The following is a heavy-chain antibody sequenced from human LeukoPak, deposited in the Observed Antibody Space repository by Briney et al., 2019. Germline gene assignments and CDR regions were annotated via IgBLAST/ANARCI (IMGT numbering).Heavy chain of an antibody. D-gene: IGHD3-3*01. Sequence: PGGSLRLSCAASGFTLSSYSMNWVRQAPGKGLEWVSSISSSSSYIYYADSVKGRFTISRDNAKNSLYLQMNSLRAEDTAVYYCAREGYYDFWSGYYAYYYYMDVWGKGTTVTVSS. CDR2: ISSSSSYI. V-gene: IGHV3-21*01. CDR3: AREGYYDFWSGYYAYYYYMDV. J-gene: IGHJ6*03. CDR1: GFTLSSYS.